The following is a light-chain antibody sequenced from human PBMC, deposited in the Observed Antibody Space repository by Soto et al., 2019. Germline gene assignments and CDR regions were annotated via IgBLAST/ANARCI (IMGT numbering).Light chain of an antibody. CDR3: AVWDDSLNGPV. Sequence: QSVLTQPPSASGTPGQMVTISCSGSTSNIGTNTVNWYQQLPGTAPKLLIYSNSQRPSGVPDRFSGSKSGTSASLAISGLQSDDESDYYCAVWDDSLNGPVFGGGTKVTVL. CDR1: TSNIGTNT. V-gene: IGLV1-44*01. CDR2: SNS. J-gene: IGLJ2*01.